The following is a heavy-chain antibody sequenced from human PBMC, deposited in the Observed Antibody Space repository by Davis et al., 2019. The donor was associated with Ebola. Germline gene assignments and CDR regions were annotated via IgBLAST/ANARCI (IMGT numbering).Heavy chain of an antibody. V-gene: IGHV3-30-3*01. D-gene: IGHD2-15*01. CDR3: ANTPPGGYCSGGSCYSDFYYYGMDV. J-gene: IGHJ6*02. CDR2: ISYDGSNK. CDR1: GFTFSSYA. Sequence: GESLKISCAASGFTFSSYAMHWVRQAPGKGLEWVAVISYDGSNKYYADSVKGRFTISRDNSKNTLYLQMNSLRAEDTAVYYCANTPPGGYCSGGSCYSDFYYYGMDVWGQGTTVTVSS.